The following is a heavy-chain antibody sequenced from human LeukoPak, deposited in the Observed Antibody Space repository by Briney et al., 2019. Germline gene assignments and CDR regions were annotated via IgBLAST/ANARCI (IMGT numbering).Heavy chain of an antibody. CDR1: GFTFSSYW. Sequence: GGSLRLSCAASGFTFSSYWMSWVRQAPGKGLEWVANIKQDGSEKYYVDSVKGRFTVSRDSAKNSLFLQMDSLRAEDAAVYYCARDFGYCRGTCYSVFDYWGQGTLVTVSS. D-gene: IGHD2-2*03. J-gene: IGHJ4*02. CDR2: IKQDGSEK. V-gene: IGHV3-7*01. CDR3: ARDFGYCRGTCYSVFDY.